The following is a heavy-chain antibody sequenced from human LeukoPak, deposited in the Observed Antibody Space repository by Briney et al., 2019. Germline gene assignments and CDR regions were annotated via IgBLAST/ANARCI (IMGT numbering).Heavy chain of an antibody. CDR1: GFRFSSYA. Sequence: PGGSLRLSCAASGFRFSSYAMSWVRQAPGKGLEWVSAISGSGGSTYYADSVKGRFTISRDNSKNTLYLQMNSLRTEDTAVYYCASRPTAERWLAVFDYWGQGTLVTVSS. CDR2: ISGSGGST. CDR3: ASRPTAERWLAVFDY. D-gene: IGHD6-19*01. J-gene: IGHJ4*02. V-gene: IGHV3-23*01.